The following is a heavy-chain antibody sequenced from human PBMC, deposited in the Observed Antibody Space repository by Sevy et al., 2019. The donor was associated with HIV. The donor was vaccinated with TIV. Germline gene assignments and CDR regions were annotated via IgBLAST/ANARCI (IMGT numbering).Heavy chain of an antibody. CDR1: GGSISSYY. D-gene: IGHD3-3*01. CDR2: IYYSGST. Sequence: SETLSLTCTVSGGSISSYYWSWIRQPPGKGLEWIGYIYYSGSTNYNPSLKSRLTISVDTSKNQFSLKLSPVTAADTAVYYCARGLIYDFWSGYYRYYYYYGMDVWGQGTTVTVSS. V-gene: IGHV4-59*01. CDR3: ARGLIYDFWSGYYRYYYYYGMDV. J-gene: IGHJ6*02.